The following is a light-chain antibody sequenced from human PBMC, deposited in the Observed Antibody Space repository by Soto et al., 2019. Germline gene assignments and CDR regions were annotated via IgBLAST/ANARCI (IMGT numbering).Light chain of an antibody. V-gene: IGKV1-5*01. J-gene: IGKJ1*01. Sequence: DNPLTQSPSSLSASVGDRVTIPCRARHSIIDWSAWHQQKPGKAPKLLIYDASSVESGVPSRFSGGGSGTEFSLIISGLQPEDFATYYCQQYHGFWFGQGTKVDIK. CDR3: QQYHGFW. CDR1: HSIIDW. CDR2: DAS.